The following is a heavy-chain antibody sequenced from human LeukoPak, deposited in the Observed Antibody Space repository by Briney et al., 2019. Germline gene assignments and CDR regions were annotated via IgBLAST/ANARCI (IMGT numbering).Heavy chain of an antibody. J-gene: IGHJ4*02. D-gene: IGHD6-13*01. CDR1: GFTFSNYW. V-gene: IGHV3-7*04. CDR2: IKQDGSEK. CDR3: TRGGYSSSWFWID. Sequence: GGSLRLSCAASGFTFSNYWMTWVRQGPGKGLEWAANIKQDGSEKYYVDSLKGRFTISRDNAKNSLYLQMNSLRAEDTAVYYCTRGGYSSSWFWIDWGQGILVTVSS.